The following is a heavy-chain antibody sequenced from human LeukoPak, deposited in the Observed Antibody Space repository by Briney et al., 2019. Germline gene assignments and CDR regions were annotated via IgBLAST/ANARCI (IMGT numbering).Heavy chain of an antibody. CDR3: ARSRDGYNGLFDP. CDR1: GFTFDDYG. J-gene: IGHJ5*02. V-gene: IGHV3-53*01. D-gene: IGHD5-24*01. Sequence: PGGSLRLSCAASGFTFDDYGMSWVRQAPGKGLEWVSAIYSGGSTYYADSVRGRFTISRDNSKNTLYLQMNSLRAEDTAVYYCARSRDGYNGLFDPWGQGTLVTVSS. CDR2: IYSGGST.